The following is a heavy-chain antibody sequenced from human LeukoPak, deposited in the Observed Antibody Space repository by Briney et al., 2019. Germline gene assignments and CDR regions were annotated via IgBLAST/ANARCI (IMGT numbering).Heavy chain of an antibody. D-gene: IGHD2/OR15-2a*01. CDR2: IYYSGST. CDR1: GGSISSYY. J-gene: IGHJ4*02. CDR3: ARHLTASNFPFDY. V-gene: IGHV4-59*08. Sequence: PETLSLTCTVSGGSISSYYWSWIRQPPGKGLEWIGYIYYSGSTSYNPSLKSRVTISVDTSKNQFSLRLNSVTAADTAAYYCARHLTASNFPFDYWGQGTLVTVSS.